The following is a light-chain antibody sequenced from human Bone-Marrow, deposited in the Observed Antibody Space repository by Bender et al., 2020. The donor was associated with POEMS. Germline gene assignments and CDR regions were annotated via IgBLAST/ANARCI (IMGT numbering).Light chain of an antibody. CDR3: YSTDGSGNPL. V-gene: IGLV3-10*01. CDR2: EDN. Sequence: SYELTQPPSVSVSPGQTARITCSGDALPKKYAYWYQQKSGQAPVLVIFEDNKRPAGIPERFSGSSSGAMATLTISGAQVEDEGDCYCYSTDGSGNPLFGGGTMLTVL. J-gene: IGLJ2*01. CDR1: ALPKKY.